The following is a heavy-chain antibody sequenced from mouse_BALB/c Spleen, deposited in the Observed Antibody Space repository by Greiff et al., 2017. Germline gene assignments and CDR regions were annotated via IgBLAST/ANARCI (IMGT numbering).Heavy chain of an antibody. J-gene: IGHJ3*01. Sequence: VKVVESGPGLVAPSLSLSITCTVSGFSLTSYGVHWVRQPPGKGLEWLGVIWAGGSTNYNSALMSRLSISKDNSKSQVFLKMNSLQTDDTAMYYCASYYDYDGFAYWGQGTLVTVSA. CDR1: GFSLTSYG. D-gene: IGHD2-4*01. V-gene: IGHV2-9*02. CDR3: ASYYDYDGFAY. CDR2: IWAGGST.